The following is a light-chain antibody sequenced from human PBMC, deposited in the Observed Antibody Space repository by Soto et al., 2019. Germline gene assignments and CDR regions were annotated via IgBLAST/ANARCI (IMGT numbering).Light chain of an antibody. CDR3: QHTRT. CDR2: DAS. Sequence: AIQVTQSPTSLSASVGDRVTITCRATQGYRSDLGWYQQKPGKAPKLLIYDASTLQRGVSSRFSGSGFGTEFSLTINSLQPDDSGSYYCQHTRTFGQGTKVEVK. J-gene: IGKJ1*01. V-gene: IGKV1-13*02. CDR1: QGYRSD.